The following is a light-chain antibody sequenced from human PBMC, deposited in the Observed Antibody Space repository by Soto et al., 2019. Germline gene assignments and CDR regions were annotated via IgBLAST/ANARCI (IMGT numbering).Light chain of an antibody. J-gene: IGKJ4*01. CDR1: QSISSW. CDR3: QQLNSYPLT. CDR2: KAS. V-gene: IGKV1-5*03. Sequence: DVRLPQTHTPLSSSLGDRFTITCLASQSISSWLAWYQQKPGKAPKLLIYKASSLESGVPSRFSGSGSGTEFTLTISSLQPEDFATYSCQQLNSYPLTFGGGTKVDIK.